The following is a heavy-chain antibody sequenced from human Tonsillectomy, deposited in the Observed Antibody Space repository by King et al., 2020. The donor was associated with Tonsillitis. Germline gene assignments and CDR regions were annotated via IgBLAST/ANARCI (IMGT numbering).Heavy chain of an antibody. D-gene: IGHD2-21*02. CDR1: GFTFSSYG. J-gene: IGHJ3*02. V-gene: IGHV3-30*18. CDR2: ISYDGSNK. CDR3: AKDDGSGGDFDDAFDI. Sequence: VQLVESGGGVVQPGRSLRLSCAASGFTFSSYGMHWVRQAPGKGLEWVAVISYDGSNKYYADSVKGRFTISRDNSKNTLYLQMNSLRAEDTAVYYCAKDDGSGGDFDDAFDIWGQGPMVTVSS.